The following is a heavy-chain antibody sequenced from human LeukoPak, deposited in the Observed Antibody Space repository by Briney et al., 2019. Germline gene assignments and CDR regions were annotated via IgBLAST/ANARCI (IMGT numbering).Heavy chain of an antibody. Sequence: ASVKVSCKASGYTFTGYYMHWVRQAPGQGLEWMGWINPNSGGTNYAQKFQGRVTMTRDTSISTAYMELSRLRSDDTAVYDCASSYCSSTSCYFYYYGMDVWGQGTTVTVSS. J-gene: IGHJ6*02. V-gene: IGHV1-2*02. CDR1: GYTFTGYY. CDR3: ASSYCSSTSCYFYYYGMDV. D-gene: IGHD2-2*01. CDR2: INPNSGGT.